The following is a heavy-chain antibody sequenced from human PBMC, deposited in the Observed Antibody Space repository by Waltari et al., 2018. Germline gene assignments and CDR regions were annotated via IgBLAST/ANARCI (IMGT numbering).Heavy chain of an antibody. D-gene: IGHD2-21*01. CDR3: ARDLVDYYYGMDV. Sequence: QVQLVESGGGVVQPGRSLRLSCAASGFTFSSYSMHWVRQAPGKGLEWVAVIWYDGSNKYYADSVKGRFTISRDNSKNTLYLQMNSLRAEDTAVYYCARDLVDYYYGMDVWGQGTTVTVSS. CDR2: IWYDGSNK. J-gene: IGHJ6*02. CDR1: GFTFSSYS. V-gene: IGHV3-33*01.